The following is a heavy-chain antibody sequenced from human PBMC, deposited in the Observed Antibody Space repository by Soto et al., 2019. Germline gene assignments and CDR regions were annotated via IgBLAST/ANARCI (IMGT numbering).Heavy chain of an antibody. CDR3: EHTTVTTAFDY. CDR1: GFSLSTSGVG. J-gene: IGHJ4*02. CDR2: IYWDDDK. V-gene: IGHV2-5*02. D-gene: IGHD4-17*01. Sequence: QITLKESGPTLVKPTQTLTLTCTFSGFSLSTSGVGVGWSRQPPGKALEWLALIYWDDDKRYSPSLKNRLTITKDTSKNQFVPTMTNMDPVDTATYYCEHTTVTTAFDYWGQGTLVTVSS.